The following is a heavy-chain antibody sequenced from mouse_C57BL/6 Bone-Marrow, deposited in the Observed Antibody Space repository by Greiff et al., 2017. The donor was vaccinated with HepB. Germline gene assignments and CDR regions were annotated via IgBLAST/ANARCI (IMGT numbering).Heavy chain of an antibody. Sequence: EVKVVESGGGLVQSGRSLRLSCATSGFTFSDFYMEWVRQAPGKGLEWIAASRNKANDYTTEYSASVKGRFIVSRDTSQSILYLQMNALRAEDTAIYYCARDAREAYYSNYWYFDVWGTGTTVTVSS. V-gene: IGHV7-1*01. D-gene: IGHD2-5*01. J-gene: IGHJ1*03. CDR3: ARDAREAYYSNYWYFDV. CDR1: GFTFSDFY. CDR2: SRNKANDYTT.